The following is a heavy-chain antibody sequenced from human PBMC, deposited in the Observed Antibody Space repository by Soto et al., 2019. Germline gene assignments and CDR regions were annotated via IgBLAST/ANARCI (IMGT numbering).Heavy chain of an antibody. CDR2: INAGAGGT. D-gene: IGHD4-17*01. J-gene: IGHJ4*02. V-gene: IGHV1-3*01. CDR1: GYTFALYA. CDR3: ARETGSTPNFDY. Sequence: GASVKVSCKASGYTFALYAIHWVRQAPGQTLEWMGWINAGAGGTKYSQKFQGRVTVTRDSSASTVYMELSSLRSEDTAVYYCARETGSTPNFDYWGQGTLVTVSS.